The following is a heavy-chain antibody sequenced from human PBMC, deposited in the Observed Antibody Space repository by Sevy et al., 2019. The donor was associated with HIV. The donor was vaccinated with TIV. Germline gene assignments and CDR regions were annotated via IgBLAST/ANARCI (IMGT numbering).Heavy chain of an antibody. CDR3: ARDLFSGSYYENY. CDR2: IIQDGSDK. Sequence: GGSPRLSCAASGFTLSNYWMSWVRQAPGKGLEWVANIIQDGSDKYYVDSVKGRFTISRDNAKNSLYLQMNSLRVEDTAVYYCARDLFSGSYYENYWGQGTLVTVSS. CDR1: GFTLSNYW. V-gene: IGHV3-7*01. D-gene: IGHD1-26*01. J-gene: IGHJ4*02.